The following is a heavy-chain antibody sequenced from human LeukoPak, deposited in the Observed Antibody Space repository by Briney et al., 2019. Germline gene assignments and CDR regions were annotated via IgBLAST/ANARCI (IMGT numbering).Heavy chain of an antibody. CDR3: AKDSAFWYDSSGYFDY. Sequence: PGGSLRLSCAASGFTFSSYSMNWVRQAPGKGLEWVSSISSSSRYIYYADSVKGRFTISRDDAKNSLYLHMNSLRAEDTAVYYCAKDSAFWYDSSGYFDYWGQGTLVTVSS. V-gene: IGHV3-21*01. J-gene: IGHJ4*02. D-gene: IGHD3-22*01. CDR2: ISSSSRYI. CDR1: GFTFSSYS.